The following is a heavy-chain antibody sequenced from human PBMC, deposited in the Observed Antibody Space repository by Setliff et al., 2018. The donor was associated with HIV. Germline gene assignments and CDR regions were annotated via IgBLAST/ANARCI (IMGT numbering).Heavy chain of an antibody. CDR2: IKSKSEGGTA. J-gene: IGHJ4*02. Sequence: PGGSLRLSCAASGFTFSNAWMNWVRQTPGKGLEWVGRIKSKSEGGTAEYAAPVKDRFTIARDDSTNTLYLQMNGLRAEDTAVYYCAKDPRAAVATICDYWGQGTLVTVSS. D-gene: IGHD5-12*01. CDR1: GFTFSNAW. CDR3: AKDPRAAVATICDY. V-gene: IGHV3-15*01.